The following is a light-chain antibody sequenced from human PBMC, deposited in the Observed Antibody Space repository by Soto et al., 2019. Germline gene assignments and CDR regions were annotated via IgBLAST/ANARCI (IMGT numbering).Light chain of an antibody. CDR2: LGS. CDR1: QSLLHSNGYNY. CDR3: MQALQTPVT. Sequence: IVMTQSPLSLPVTPGEPASISCRSSQSLLHSNGYNYLDWYLQKPGQSPQLLIYLGSNRASGVPDRFRGSGSGTDFTLKISRVEAADVGVYYCMQALQTPVTFGGGTKVEIK. V-gene: IGKV2-28*01. J-gene: IGKJ4*01.